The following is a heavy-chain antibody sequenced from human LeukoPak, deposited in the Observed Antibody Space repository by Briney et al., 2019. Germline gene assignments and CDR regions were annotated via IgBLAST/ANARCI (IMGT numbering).Heavy chain of an antibody. J-gene: IGHJ4*02. CDR3: ARLEMTTVTGSFDY. V-gene: IGHV5-51*01. CDR1: GYSFTSYW. D-gene: IGHD4-11*01. Sequence: GESLKISYKGSGYSFTSYWIGWVRQMAGKGLEWMGIIYPGDSDTRYSPSFQGQVTISADKSISTAYLQWSSLKASDTAMYYCARLEMTTVTGSFDYWGQGTLVTVSS. CDR2: IYPGDSDT.